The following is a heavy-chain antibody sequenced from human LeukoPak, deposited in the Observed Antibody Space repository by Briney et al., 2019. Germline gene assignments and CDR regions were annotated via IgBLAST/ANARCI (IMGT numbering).Heavy chain of an antibody. CDR3: ARDTPCYDILTGHARAFDI. V-gene: IGHV3-48*01. CDR2: ISSSSSTI. Sequence: PGGSLRLSCAASGFTFSSYSMNWVRQAPGKGLEWVSYISSSSSTIYYADSVKGRFTISRDNAKNSLYLQMNSLRAEDTAVYYCARDTPCYDILTGHARAFDIWGQGTMVTVSS. J-gene: IGHJ3*02. CDR1: GFTFSSYS. D-gene: IGHD3-9*01.